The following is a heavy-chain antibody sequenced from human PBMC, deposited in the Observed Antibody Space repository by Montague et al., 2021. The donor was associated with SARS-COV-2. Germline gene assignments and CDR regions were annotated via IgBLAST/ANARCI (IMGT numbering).Heavy chain of an antibody. J-gene: IGHJ6*02. CDR1: GDSVASNGAA. CDR2: TYYRSKWNN. D-gene: IGHD4-11*01. Sequence: CAISGDSVASNGAAWNWIRQSPSIGLEWLGRTYYRSKWNNDYAVSVKSRITINPDTSKNQFSLQLNSVTSEDTAVYYCARGTTGNGMDVWGQGTTVTVSS. CDR3: ARGTTGNGMDV. V-gene: IGHV6-1*01.